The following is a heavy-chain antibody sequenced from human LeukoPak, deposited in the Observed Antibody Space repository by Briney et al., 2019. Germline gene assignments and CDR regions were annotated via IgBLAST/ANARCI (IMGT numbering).Heavy chain of an antibody. Sequence: SETLSLTCTVSGGSFTTHHWSWIRQPPGKGLEWIGYISYIGSTNYNPSLKSRVTISIDTSKNEVSLMLTSVTAADTAVYYCASDSISINAFDAWGQGTMVTVSS. CDR1: GGSFTTHH. CDR2: ISYIGST. J-gene: IGHJ3*01. V-gene: IGHV4-59*11. D-gene: IGHD3-10*01. CDR3: ASDSISINAFDA.